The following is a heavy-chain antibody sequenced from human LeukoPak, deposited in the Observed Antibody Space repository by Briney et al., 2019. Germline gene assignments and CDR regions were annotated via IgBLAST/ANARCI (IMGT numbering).Heavy chain of an antibody. CDR1: GFTFSSYS. Sequence: GGSLRLSCAASGFTFSSYSMNRVRQAPGKGLEWVSYISSSGSTIYYADSVKGRFTISRDNSKNSLYLQMNSLRAEDTAVYYCARDRGPGNFDYWGQGTLVTVSS. V-gene: IGHV3-48*04. CDR2: ISSSGSTI. J-gene: IGHJ4*02. D-gene: IGHD3-10*01. CDR3: ARDRGPGNFDY.